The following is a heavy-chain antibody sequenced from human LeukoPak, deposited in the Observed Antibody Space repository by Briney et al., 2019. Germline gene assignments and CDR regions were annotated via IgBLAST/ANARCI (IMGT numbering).Heavy chain of an antibody. D-gene: IGHD7-27*01. Sequence: PGGSLRLSCAASGFTFSSYGMHWVRQAPGKGLEWVAFIRYDGSNKYYADSVKGRFTISRDNSKNTLYLQMNSLRAEDTAVYYCARGGLTGRDAFDFWGQGTMVTVSS. CDR3: ARGGLTGRDAFDF. V-gene: IGHV3-30*02. CDR2: IRYDGSNK. J-gene: IGHJ3*01. CDR1: GFTFSSYG.